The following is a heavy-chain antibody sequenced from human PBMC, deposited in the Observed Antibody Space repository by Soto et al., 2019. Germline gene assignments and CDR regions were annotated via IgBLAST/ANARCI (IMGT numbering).Heavy chain of an antibody. V-gene: IGHV3-30*18. J-gene: IGHJ6*02. CDR2: ISYDGSNK. CDR3: AKDRLAARPLFYYYYGMDV. D-gene: IGHD6-6*01. Sequence: QPGGSLRLSCAASGFTFSSYGMHWVRQAPGKGLEWVAVISYDGSNKYYADSVKGRFTISRDNSKNTLYLQMNSLRAEDTAVYYCAKDRLAARPLFYYYYGMDVWGQGTTVTVSS. CDR1: GFTFSSYG.